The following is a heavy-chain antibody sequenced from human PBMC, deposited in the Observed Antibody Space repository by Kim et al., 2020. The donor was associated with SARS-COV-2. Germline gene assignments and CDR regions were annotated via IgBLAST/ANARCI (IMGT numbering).Heavy chain of an antibody. CDR2: IYYSGST. D-gene: IGHD6-19*01. CDR3: ARDSSGGMDV. V-gene: IGHV4-61*01. J-gene: IGHJ6*02. CDR1: GGSVSSGSYY. Sequence: SETLSLTCTVSGGSVSSGSYYWSWIRQPPGKGLEWIGYIYYSGSTNYNPSLKSRVTISVDTSKNQFSLKLSSVTAADTAVYYCARDSSGGMDVWGQGTP.